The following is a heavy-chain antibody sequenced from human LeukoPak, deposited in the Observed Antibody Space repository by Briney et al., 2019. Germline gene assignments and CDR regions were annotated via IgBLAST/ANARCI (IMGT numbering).Heavy chain of an antibody. D-gene: IGHD6-19*01. V-gene: IGHV1-69*01. Sequence: VASVTVSFKASGGTFSSYAISWVRQARGQGREGMGGIIPIFGTANYAQKFQGRVTITADESTSTAYMELSSLGSEDTVVYYCARVLAVAGIRSFDPWGQGTLVTVSS. CDR1: GGTFSSYA. CDR2: IIPIFGTA. J-gene: IGHJ5*02. CDR3: ARVLAVAGIRSFDP.